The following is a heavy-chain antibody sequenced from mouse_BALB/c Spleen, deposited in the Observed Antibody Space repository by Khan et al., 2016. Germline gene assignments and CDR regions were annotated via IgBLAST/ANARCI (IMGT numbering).Heavy chain of an antibody. CDR3: AKGSDNGVAY. D-gene: IGHD3-3*01. CDR1: GYTFTDYS. CDR2: INTETGEP. Sequence: QIQLVQSGPELKKPGETVKISCKASGYTFTDYSMHWVKQAPGKGVKWRGWINTETGEPTYADDFKGRIAYSLETSDRTAYLQINNLKNEDTATYCCAKGSDNGVAYWGPGTLVTVSA. J-gene: IGHJ3*01. V-gene: IGHV9-2-1*01.